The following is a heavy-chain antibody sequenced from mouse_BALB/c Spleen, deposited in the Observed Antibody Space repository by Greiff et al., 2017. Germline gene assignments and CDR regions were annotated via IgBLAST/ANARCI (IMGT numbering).Heavy chain of an antibody. V-gene: IGHV5-6*01. CDR3: ARPAYDYDVGY. CDR1: GFTFSSYG. D-gene: IGHD2-4*01. CDR2: ISSGGSYT. J-gene: IGHJ2*01. Sequence: EVHLVESGGDLVKPGGSLKLSCAASGFTFSSYGMSWVRQTPDKRLEWVATISSGGSYTYYPDSVKGRFTISRDNAKNTLYLQMSSLKSEDTAMYYCARPAYDYDVGYWGQGTTLTVSS.